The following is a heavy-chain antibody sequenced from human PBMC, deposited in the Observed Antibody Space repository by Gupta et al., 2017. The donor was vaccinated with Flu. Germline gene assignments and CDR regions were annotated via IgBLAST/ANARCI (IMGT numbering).Heavy chain of an antibody. CDR1: GFTFSSYA. Sequence: EVQLLESGGGLVQPGGSLRLSCAACGFTFSSYAMSWVRQAPGKGLEWVSAVSGNGDNTYYADSVKGRFAISRDNSKNTLSLEMNSLRAEDTAIYYCAKDLSALRYFDWPNGMDVWGQGTTVTVSS. CDR2: VSGNGDNT. CDR3: AKDLSALRYFDWPNGMDV. J-gene: IGHJ6*01. V-gene: IGHV3-23*01. D-gene: IGHD3-9*01.